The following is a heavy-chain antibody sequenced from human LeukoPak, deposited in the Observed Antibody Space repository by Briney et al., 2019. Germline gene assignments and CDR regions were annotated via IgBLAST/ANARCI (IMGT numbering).Heavy chain of an antibody. CDR3: ARAGYYGSGSYYHY. CDR1: GGSFSGYY. J-gene: IGHJ4*02. V-gene: IGHV4-34*01. D-gene: IGHD3-10*01. CDR2: INHSGST. Sequence: SSETLSLTCAVYGGSFSGYYWSWIRQPPGKGLEWIGEINHSGSTNYNPSLKSRVTISVDTSKNQFSLKLSSVTAADTAVYYCARAGYYGSGSYYHYWGQGTLVTVSS.